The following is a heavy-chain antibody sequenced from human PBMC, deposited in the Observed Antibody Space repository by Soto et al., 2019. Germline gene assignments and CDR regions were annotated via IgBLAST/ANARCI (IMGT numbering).Heavy chain of an antibody. D-gene: IGHD6-19*01. J-gene: IGHJ4*02. CDR3: ARVSSRWKSGEYYFDY. CDR1: GYSISSGNY. CDR2: IHYTMNT. V-gene: IGHV4-38-2*01. Sequence: PSETLSLTCAVSGYSISSGNYWGWIRQPPGKGLEWIGNIHYTMNTYYNPSLESRITISVDTSKNQFSLKLNSVTAADTAIYYCARVSSRWKSGEYYFDYCGQGTLVTVSS.